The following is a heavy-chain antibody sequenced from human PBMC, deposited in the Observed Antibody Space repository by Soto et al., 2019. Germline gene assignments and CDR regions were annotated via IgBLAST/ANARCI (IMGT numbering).Heavy chain of an antibody. V-gene: IGHV3-21*01. CDR3: ARDLGVALATLTLDY. Sequence: EVQLVESGGGLVKPGGSLRLSCAASGFTFSTYSMNWVRQAPGKGLEWVSDITTSSSYRFYADSVKGRFTISRDDAKNSLYLQMNSLRVEDTGVYYCARDLGVALATLTLDYWDQGTLVTVSS. D-gene: IGHD2-15*01. J-gene: IGHJ4*02. CDR2: ITTSSSYR. CDR1: GFTFSTYS.